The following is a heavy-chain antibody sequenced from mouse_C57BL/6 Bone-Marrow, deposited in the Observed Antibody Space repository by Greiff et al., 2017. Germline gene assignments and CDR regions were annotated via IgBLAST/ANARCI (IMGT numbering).Heavy chain of an antibody. J-gene: IGHJ3*01. Sequence: QVQLQQSGAELARPGASVKLSCKASGYTFTSYGLSWVKQRTGQGLEWIGEIYPRSGNTYYNEKFKGKATLTADKSSSTAYMELRSLTSEDSAVYFCAYYSNPPWFAYWGQGTLVTVSA. V-gene: IGHV1-81*01. CDR1: GYTFTSYG. CDR2: IYPRSGNT. D-gene: IGHD2-5*01. CDR3: AYYSNPPWFAY.